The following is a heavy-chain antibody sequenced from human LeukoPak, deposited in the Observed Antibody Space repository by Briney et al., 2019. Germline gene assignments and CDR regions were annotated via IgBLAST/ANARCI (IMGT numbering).Heavy chain of an antibody. CDR2: IHTSGST. CDR3: ARLGHSSWPKRVYYYYMDV. Sequence: SETLSLTCTVSGGSISSFYWSWIRQPPGKGLEWIGYIHTSGSTNYNPSLKSRVTISVDTSNNQFSLKLSSVTAADTAVYYCARLGHSSWPKRVYYYYMDVWGKGATVTVSS. J-gene: IGHJ6*03. V-gene: IGHV4-4*09. CDR1: GGSISSFY. D-gene: IGHD6-13*01.